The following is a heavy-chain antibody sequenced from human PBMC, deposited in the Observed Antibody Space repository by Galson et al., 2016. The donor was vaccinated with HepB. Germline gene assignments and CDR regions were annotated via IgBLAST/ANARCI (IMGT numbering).Heavy chain of an antibody. D-gene: IGHD3-10*01. Sequence: CKASGITFTSSAVQWVRQARGRRLEWIGSIVVGSGNADYAKQFQGRVTFTRDTSTRTVFMEMWSLRFDDTAVYYCAGDRGYDGSGPYYNGTSFDYWGQGTLVTVS. J-gene: IGHJ4*02. V-gene: IGHV1-58*01. CDR2: IVVGSGNA. CDR3: AGDRGYDGSGPYYNGTSFDY. CDR1: GITFTSSA.